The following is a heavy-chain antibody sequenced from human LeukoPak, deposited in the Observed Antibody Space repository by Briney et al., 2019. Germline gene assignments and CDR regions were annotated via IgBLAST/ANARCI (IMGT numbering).Heavy chain of an antibody. V-gene: IGHV3-23*01. CDR2: ISGSGGST. Sequence: SGGSLRLSCAASGFTFSSYGMSWVRQAPGKGLEWVSAISGSGGSTYYADSVKGRFTISRDNSKNTLYLQMNSLRAEDTAVYYCAREQDYYDSSGYYYVGRTYYFDYWGQGTLVTVSS. CDR1: GFTFSSYG. J-gene: IGHJ4*02. D-gene: IGHD3-22*01. CDR3: AREQDYYDSSGYYYVGRTYYFDY.